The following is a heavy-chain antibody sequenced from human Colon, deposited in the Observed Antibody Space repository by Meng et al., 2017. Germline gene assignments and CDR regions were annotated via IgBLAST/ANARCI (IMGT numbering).Heavy chain of an antibody. CDR1: GDSVSSNSYY. D-gene: IGHD1-26*01. J-gene: IGHJ4*02. CDR3: ARDPLAVGPTDRGLDS. CDR2: IYSGGIS. Sequence: QVQLQESGPRLVKPSQTLYLPCTGSGDSVSSNSYYWTWIRQHPGTGLEWIGYIYSGGISHYNPSRKSRITMSIDTSKNQFSLQLTSVTAADTAIYYCARDPLAVGPTDRGLDSWGQGTLVTVSS. V-gene: IGHV4-31*03.